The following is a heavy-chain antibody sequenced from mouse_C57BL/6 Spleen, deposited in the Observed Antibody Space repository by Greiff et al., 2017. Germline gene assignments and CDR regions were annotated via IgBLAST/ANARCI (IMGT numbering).Heavy chain of an antibody. CDR1: GFNIKDDY. CDR2: IDPENGDT. Sequence: EVKLMESGAELVRPGASVKLSCTASGFNIKDDYMHWVKQRPEQGLEWIGWIDPENGDTEYASKFQGKATITADTSSNTAYLQLSSLTSEDTAVYYCTTPPRFAYWGQGTLVTVSA. V-gene: IGHV14-4*01. J-gene: IGHJ3*01. CDR3: TTPPRFAY.